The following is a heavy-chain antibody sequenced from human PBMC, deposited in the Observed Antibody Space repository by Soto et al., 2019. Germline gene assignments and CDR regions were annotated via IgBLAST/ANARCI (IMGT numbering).Heavy chain of an antibody. CDR3: FRGGVTSRTFDY. Sequence: GESLKISCKASGYIIKSYWIGWVRQMPGQGLEWMGIIFPDDSDTRYSPSFQGHVTISVDKSISTAYVQWSSLKASDSAIYYCFRGGVTSRTFDYWGQGTLVTVSS. J-gene: IGHJ4*02. D-gene: IGHD3-16*01. CDR2: IFPDDSDT. CDR1: GYIIKSYW. V-gene: IGHV5-51*01.